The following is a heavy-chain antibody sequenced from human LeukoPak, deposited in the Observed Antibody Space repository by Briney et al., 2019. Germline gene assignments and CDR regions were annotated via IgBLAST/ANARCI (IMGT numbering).Heavy chain of an antibody. J-gene: IGHJ6*02. D-gene: IGHD6-19*01. CDR3: AKSLAVAGYYYGMDV. CDR2: FDPEDGET. Sequence: GASVKVSCKVSGYTLTELSMHWVRQAPGKGLEWMGGFDPEDGETIYAQKFQGRVTMTEDISTDTAYMELSSLRSEDTAVYYCAKSLAVAGYYYGMDVWGQGTTVTVSS. V-gene: IGHV1-24*01. CDR1: GYTLTELS.